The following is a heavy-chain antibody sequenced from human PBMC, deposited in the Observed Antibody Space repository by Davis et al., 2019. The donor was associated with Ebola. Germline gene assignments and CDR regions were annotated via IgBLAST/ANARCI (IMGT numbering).Heavy chain of an antibody. V-gene: IGHV4-4*07. D-gene: IGHD4-17*01. CDR2: IYTSGST. Sequence: PSETLSLTCAVYGGSFSGYYWSWIRQSAGKGLEWIGRIYTSGSTNYNPSLKSRVTMSVDTSKNQFSLKLTSVTAADTAVYYCARESTVTTNYFDYWGQGALVTVSS. CDR1: GGSFSGYY. J-gene: IGHJ4*02. CDR3: ARESTVTTNYFDY.